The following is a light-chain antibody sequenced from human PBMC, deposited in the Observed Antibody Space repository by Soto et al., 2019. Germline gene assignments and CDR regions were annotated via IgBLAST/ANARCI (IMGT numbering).Light chain of an antibody. CDR1: NIGSKS. CDR2: YDS. J-gene: IGLJ1*01. CDR3: QVWDSSSDHRYV. V-gene: IGLV3-21*04. Sequence: SYDMTQPPSLSVAPGKTAKITCGGNNIGSKSVHWYQQKPGQAPVLVIYYDSDRPSGIPERFSGSNSGHTATLTISRVEAGDEADYYCQVWDSSSDHRYVFGTGTKVTVL.